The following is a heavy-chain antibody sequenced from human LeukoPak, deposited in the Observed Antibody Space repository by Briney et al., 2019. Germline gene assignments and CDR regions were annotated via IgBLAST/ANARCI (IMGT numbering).Heavy chain of an antibody. CDR2: IYYSGTT. CDR1: GGSISSYY. CDR3: ARSSGAYRSFDY. D-gene: IGHD1-26*01. V-gene: IGHV4-59*01. Sequence: SETLSLTCTVSGGSISSYYWSWIRQPPGKGLEWIGYIYYSGTTDYNPSLKSRVTISVDTSNNQFSLKVSSVTAADTAVYYCARSSGAYRSFDYWGQGTLVPVSS. J-gene: IGHJ4*02.